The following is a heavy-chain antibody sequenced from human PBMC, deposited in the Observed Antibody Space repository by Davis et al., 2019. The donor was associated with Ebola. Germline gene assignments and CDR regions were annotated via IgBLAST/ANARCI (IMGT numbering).Heavy chain of an antibody. CDR1: GGSFSGYF. Sequence: SQTLSLTCAVYGGSFSGYFWSWIRQPPGKGMEWIGQISHGGITNYNPSLKSRVTISMDTSNNQFYLRLDSVTAADTAVYYCARTAMTSISDLGLGYNYFDPWGQGSLVTVST. J-gene: IGHJ5*02. V-gene: IGHV4-34*01. D-gene: IGHD2-21*02. CDR2: ISHGGIT. CDR3: ARTAMTSISDLGLGYNYFDP.